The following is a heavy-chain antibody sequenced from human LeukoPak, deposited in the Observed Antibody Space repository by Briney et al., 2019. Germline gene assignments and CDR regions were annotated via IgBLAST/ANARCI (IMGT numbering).Heavy chain of an antibody. V-gene: IGHV3-23*01. J-gene: IGHJ4*02. CDR3: AKDVVVAATLHYFDY. D-gene: IGHD2-15*01. Sequence: GGSLRLSCAASGFTFSSYAMSWVRQAPGKGLEWVSAISGSGGGTYYADSVKGRFTISRDNSKNTLYLQMNSLRAEDTAVYYCAKDVVVAATLHYFDYWGQGTLVTVSS. CDR2: ISGSGGGT. CDR1: GFTFSSYA.